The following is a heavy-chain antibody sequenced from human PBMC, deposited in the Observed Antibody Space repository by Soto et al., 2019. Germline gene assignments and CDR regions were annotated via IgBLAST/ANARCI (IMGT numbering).Heavy chain of an antibody. J-gene: IGHJ6*02. CDR1: GGSFSGYY. CDR2: INHSGST. V-gene: IGHV4-34*01. CDR3: ARGTPWSTLRGYYYYYGMDV. Sequence: SETLSLTCAVYGGSFSGYYWSWIRQPPGKGLEWIGEINHSGSTNYNPSLKSRVTISVDTSKNQFSLKLSSVTAADTAVYYCARGTPWSTLRGYYYYYGMDVWGQGTTVTVSS. D-gene: IGHD4-17*01.